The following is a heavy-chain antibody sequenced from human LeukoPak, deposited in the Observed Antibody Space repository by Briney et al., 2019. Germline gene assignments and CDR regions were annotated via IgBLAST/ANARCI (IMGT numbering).Heavy chain of an antibody. J-gene: IGHJ4*02. CDR1: GYSFTSYW. CDR3: ARRRDLYSGSYYPFDY. V-gene: IGHV5-51*01. D-gene: IGHD1-26*01. CDR2: IYPGDSDA. Sequence: GESLKISCKGSGYSFTSYWIGRVRQMPGKGLKWMGIIYPGDSDARYSPSFQGQVTISADKSISTAYLQWSSLKASDTAMYYCARRRDLYSGSYYPFDYWGQGTLVTVSS.